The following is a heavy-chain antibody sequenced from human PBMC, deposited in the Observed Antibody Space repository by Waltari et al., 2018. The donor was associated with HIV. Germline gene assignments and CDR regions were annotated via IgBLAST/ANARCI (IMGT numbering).Heavy chain of an antibody. J-gene: IGHJ6*02. V-gene: IGHV3-23*01. CDR3: AKGCGSGYYYYGMDV. D-gene: IGHD2-21*01. CDR2: ISGSGGST. Sequence: EVQLLESGGGLVQQGGSLRLPCAASGFPFRSYAMSWVRQAPGKGLEWVSAISGSGGSTYYADSVKGRFTISRDNSKNTLYLQMNSLRAEDTAVYYCAKGCGSGYYYYGMDVWGQGTTVTVSS. CDR1: GFPFRSYA.